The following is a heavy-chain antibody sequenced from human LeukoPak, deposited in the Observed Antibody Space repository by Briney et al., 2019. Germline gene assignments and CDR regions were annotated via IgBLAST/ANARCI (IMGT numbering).Heavy chain of an antibody. Sequence: GASVKVSCKASGYTFTSYGISWVRQAPGQGLEWMGWISAYNGNTNYAQKLQGRVTMTTDTSTSTAYMELRSLRSDDTAVYYCARIVGATKTGWFDPWGQGTLVTVSS. CDR3: ARIVGATKTGWFDP. V-gene: IGHV1-18*01. D-gene: IGHD1-26*01. CDR1: GYTFTSYG. CDR2: ISAYNGNT. J-gene: IGHJ5*02.